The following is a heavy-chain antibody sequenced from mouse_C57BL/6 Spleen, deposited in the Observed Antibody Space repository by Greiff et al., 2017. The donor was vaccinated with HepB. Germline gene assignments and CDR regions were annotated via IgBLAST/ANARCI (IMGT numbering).Heavy chain of an antibody. CDR1: GYTFTSYW. J-gene: IGHJ2*01. V-gene: IGHV1-61*01. D-gene: IGHD3-3*01. CDR3: ARREGTPFDY. Sequence: QVQLQQPGAELVRPGSSVKLSCKASGYTFTSYWMDWVKQRPGQGLEWIGNIYPSDSETHYNQKFKDKATLTVDKSSSTAYMQLTSLTSEDSAVYDCARREGTPFDYWGQGTTLTVSS. CDR2: IYPSDSET.